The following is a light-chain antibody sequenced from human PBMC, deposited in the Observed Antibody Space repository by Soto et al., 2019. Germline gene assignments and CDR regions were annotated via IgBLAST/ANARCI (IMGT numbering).Light chain of an antibody. CDR2: GNI. J-gene: IGLJ7*01. CDR3: QSYDSSLSGSGV. CDR1: SSNIGAGYD. V-gene: IGLV1-40*01. Sequence: QSVLTQPPSVSGAPGQRVTISCTGSSSNIGAGYDVHWYQQLPGTAPKLLIYGNINRPSGVPDRFSGSKSGTSASLAITGLQAEDEADYYCQSYDSSLSGSGVFGTGTQLTVL.